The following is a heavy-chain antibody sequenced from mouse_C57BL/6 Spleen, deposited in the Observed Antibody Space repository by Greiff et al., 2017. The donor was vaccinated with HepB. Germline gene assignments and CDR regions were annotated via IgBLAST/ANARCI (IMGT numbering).Heavy chain of an antibody. V-gene: IGHV5-6*01. Sequence: EVKLQESGGDLVKPGGSLKLSCAASGFTFSSYGMSWVRQTPDKRLEWVATISSGGSYTYYPDSVKGRFTISRDNAKNTLYLQMSSLKSEDTAMYYCARHHGSPSEYVDVWGTGTTVTVSS. CDR2: ISSGGSYT. J-gene: IGHJ1*03. CDR1: GFTFSSYG. CDR3: ARHHGSPSEYVDV. D-gene: IGHD1-1*01.